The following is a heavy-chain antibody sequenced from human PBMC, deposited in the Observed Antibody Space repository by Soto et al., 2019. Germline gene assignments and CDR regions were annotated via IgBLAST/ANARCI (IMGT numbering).Heavy chain of an antibody. V-gene: IGHV2-5*02. Sequence: QITLTESGPTLVKPTETLTLTCTFSGFSFSTSRVGVGWIRQPPGKAPEWLALIYWDDDKRYSPFLKSRLSITKDTSANQVVLTMTNMDPADTGTYYCAHLYWTASSFRYFFDYWGRGTLVTVSS. J-gene: IGHJ4*02. D-gene: IGHD3-16*02. CDR1: GFSFSTSRVG. CDR2: IYWDDDK. CDR3: AHLYWTASSFRYFFDY.